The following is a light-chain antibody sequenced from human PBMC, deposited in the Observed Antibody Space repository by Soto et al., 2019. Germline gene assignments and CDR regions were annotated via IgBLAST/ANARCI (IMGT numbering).Light chain of an antibody. CDR2: KAS. V-gene: IGKV1-5*03. CDR1: QCITTW. Sequence: DIQMTQSPSTVSAYVGYSFTITCRASQCITTWLAWYQQRPGKAPKLLIYKASTLKSGVSSRFSGSGSGTEFTLTISSLQPDDFATYYCQHYNSYSEAFGQGTKVDNK. J-gene: IGKJ1*01. CDR3: QHYNSYSEA.